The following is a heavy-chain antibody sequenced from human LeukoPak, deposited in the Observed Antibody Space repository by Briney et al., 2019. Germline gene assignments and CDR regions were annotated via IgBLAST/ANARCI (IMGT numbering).Heavy chain of an antibody. CDR2: IYPGDSRS. J-gene: IGHJ4*02. V-gene: IGHV5-51*01. CDR1: GYGFISYW. CDR3: VRRPSTGSYSEDFFDN. D-gene: IGHD3-10*01. Sequence: GESLKISCKASGYGFISYWIGWVRQIPGEGLEWMAMIYPGDSRSRYNPSFQGRVTLSLDKSTTTAFLQWRSLRASDTAMYYCVRRPSTGSYSEDFFDNWGQGTLVTVS.